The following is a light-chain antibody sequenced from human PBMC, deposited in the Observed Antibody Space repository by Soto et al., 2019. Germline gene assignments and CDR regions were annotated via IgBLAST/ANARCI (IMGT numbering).Light chain of an antibody. CDR3: QQYNSAPHT. J-gene: IGKJ1*01. Sequence: DIQMTQSPSSLSASVGDRVTITCRARQGISNYLAWYQQRPGKVPKLLIYAASTLQSGFPSRFSGSVSGTDFTLIITSLQPEDVATYYCQQYNSAPHTFGQGTKVEIK. V-gene: IGKV1-27*01. CDR1: QGISNY. CDR2: AAS.